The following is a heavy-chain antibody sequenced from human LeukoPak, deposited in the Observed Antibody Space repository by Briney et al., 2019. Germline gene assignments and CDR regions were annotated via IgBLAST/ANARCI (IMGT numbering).Heavy chain of an antibody. V-gene: IGHV4-59*01. CDR1: GGSISSYY. CDR3: ARVAPLTTVTIFYY. J-gene: IGHJ4*02. CDR2: IYYSGST. D-gene: IGHD4-17*01. Sequence: SETLSLTCTVSGGSISSYYWSWIRQPPGKGLEWIGHIYYSGSTNYNPSLQSRVTISVDTSKNQFSLKLSSVTAADTAVFYCARVAPLTTVTIFYYCGQGALVTVSS.